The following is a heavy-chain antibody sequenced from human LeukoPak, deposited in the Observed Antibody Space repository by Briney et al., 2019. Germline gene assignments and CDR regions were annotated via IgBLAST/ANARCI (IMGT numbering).Heavy chain of an antibody. V-gene: IGHV4-4*02. CDR1: GGSISSSNW. CDR2: IYHSGST. J-gene: IGHJ4*02. D-gene: IGHD3-10*01. Sequence: SGTLSLTCAVSGGSISSSNWWSWVRQPPGKGLEWIGEIYHSGSTNYNPSLKSRVTISVDKSKNQFSLKLSSVTAADTAVYYCASPIVRYYYGSGSPNGWYYFDYWGQGTLVTVSS. CDR3: ASPIVRYYYGSGSPNGWYYFDY.